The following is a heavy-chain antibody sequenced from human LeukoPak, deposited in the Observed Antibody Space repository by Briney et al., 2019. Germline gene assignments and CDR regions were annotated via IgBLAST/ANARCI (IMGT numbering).Heavy chain of an antibody. CDR1: GGSISSYY. V-gene: IGHV4-59*01. CDR2: IYYSGST. CDR3: ARGPIGIRKAGLDY. Sequence: SETLSLTCTVSGGSISSYYWSWIRQPPGKGLEWIGYIYYSGSTNYNPSLKSRVTISVDTSKNQFSLKLSSVTAVDTAVYYCARGPIGIRKAGLDYWGQGTPVTVSS. J-gene: IGHJ4*02. D-gene: IGHD2/OR15-2a*01.